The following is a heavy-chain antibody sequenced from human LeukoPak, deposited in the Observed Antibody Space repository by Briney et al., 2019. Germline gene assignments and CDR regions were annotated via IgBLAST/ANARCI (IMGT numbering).Heavy chain of an antibody. CDR2: IYSGGST. J-gene: IGHJ4*02. CDR1: GFTFSDYY. CDR3: AKGGHYYDSSGYYATFDY. Sequence: GGSLRLSCAASGFTFSDYYMSWIRQAPGKGLEWVSVIYSGGSTYYADSVKGRFTISRDNSKNTLYLQMNSLRAEDMALYYCAKGGHYYDSSGYYATFDYWGQGTLVTVSS. V-gene: IGHV3-53*05. D-gene: IGHD3-22*01.